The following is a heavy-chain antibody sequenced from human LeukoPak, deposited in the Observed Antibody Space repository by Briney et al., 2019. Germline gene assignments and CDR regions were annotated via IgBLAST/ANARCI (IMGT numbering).Heavy chain of an antibody. Sequence: GGSLRLSCAASGFTFSSSAMSWVRQAPGKGLEWVSAVSGSGGSSYYADSVKGRFTISRDNSKNTLNLQMNSLRADDTAVYYCANSRGAVAGAPDYWGQGTLVTVSS. J-gene: IGHJ4*02. CDR2: VSGSGGSS. CDR3: ANSRGAVAGAPDY. CDR1: GFTFSSSA. V-gene: IGHV3-23*01. D-gene: IGHD6-19*01.